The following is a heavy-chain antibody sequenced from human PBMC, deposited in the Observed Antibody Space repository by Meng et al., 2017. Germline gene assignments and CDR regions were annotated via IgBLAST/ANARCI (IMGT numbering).Heavy chain of an antibody. CDR3: ARDESYIAVAGPNGFDP. J-gene: IGHJ5*02. Sequence: QGQLVQCGAEVKKPGSSVKGSCKASGGTFSSYAISWVRQAPGQGLEWMGGIIPIFGTANYAQKFQGRVTITADESTSTAYMELSSLRSEDTAVYYCARDESYIAVAGPNGFDPWGQGTLVTVSS. D-gene: IGHD6-19*01. CDR1: GGTFSSYA. CDR2: IIPIFGTA. V-gene: IGHV1-69*01.